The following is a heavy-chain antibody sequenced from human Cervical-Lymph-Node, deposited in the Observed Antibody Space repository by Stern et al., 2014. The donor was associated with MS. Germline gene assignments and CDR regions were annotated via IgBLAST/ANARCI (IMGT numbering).Heavy chain of an antibody. CDR1: GGSITSGSYY. V-gene: IGHV4-61*02. J-gene: IGHJ4*02. CDR2: FHSGGST. CDR3: ASGHRMLLGAF. D-gene: IGHD2-8*01. Sequence: QLQLQESGPGLVKPSQTLSLTCTVSGGSITSGSYYWSWIRQPAGKGLECIGRFHSGGSTASTPSLKRRDTISCARPKNQFSLKWPSVTAADTAVYYCASGHRMLLGAFWGQGSLVTVSS.